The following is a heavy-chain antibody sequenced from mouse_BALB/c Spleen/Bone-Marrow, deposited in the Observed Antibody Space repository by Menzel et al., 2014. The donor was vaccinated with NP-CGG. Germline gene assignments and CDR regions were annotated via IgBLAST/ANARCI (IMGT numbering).Heavy chain of an antibody. CDR3: ALDYDYDVGY. D-gene: IGHD2-4*01. V-gene: IGHV14-3*02. CDR2: IDPANGNT. Sequence: EVQLQQSGAELVKPGASVKLSCTASGFNIKDTYMHWVKQRPEQGLEWIGRIDPANGNTKYDPKFQGKATITADTSSNTAYLQLSSLTSEDTAVYYCALDYDYDVGYWGQGTTLTVSS. J-gene: IGHJ2*01. CDR1: GFNIKDTY.